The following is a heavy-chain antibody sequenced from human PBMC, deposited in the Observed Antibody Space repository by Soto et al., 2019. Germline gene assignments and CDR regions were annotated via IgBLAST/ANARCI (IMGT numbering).Heavy chain of an antibody. J-gene: IGHJ3*02. Sequence: KTSETLSLTCAVYGGSFSGYYWSWIRQPPGKGLEWIGEINHSGSTNYNPSLKSRVTISVDTSKNQFSLKLSSVTAADTAVYYCARSSPYNWNYFGSNAFDIWGQGTMVTVSS. CDR2: INHSGST. CDR1: GGSFSGYY. D-gene: IGHD1-7*01. CDR3: ARSSPYNWNYFGSNAFDI. V-gene: IGHV4-34*01.